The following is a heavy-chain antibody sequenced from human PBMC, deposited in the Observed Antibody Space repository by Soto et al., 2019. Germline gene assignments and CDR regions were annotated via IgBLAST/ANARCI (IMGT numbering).Heavy chain of an antibody. J-gene: IGHJ6*02. Sequence: LRLSCAASGFTFSSYWMSWVRQAPGKGLEWVANIKQDGSEKYYVDSVKGRFTISRDNAKNSLYLQMNSLRAEDTAVYYCARDHPLRWELLTKDYYYYGMDVWGQGTTVTVSS. V-gene: IGHV3-7*03. CDR3: ARDHPLRWELLTKDYYYYGMDV. CDR1: GFTFSSYW. CDR2: IKQDGSEK. D-gene: IGHD1-26*01.